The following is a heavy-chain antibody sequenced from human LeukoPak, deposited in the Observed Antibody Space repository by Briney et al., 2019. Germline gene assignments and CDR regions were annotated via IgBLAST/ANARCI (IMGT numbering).Heavy chain of an antibody. D-gene: IGHD6-13*01. V-gene: IGHV5-51*01. CDR1: GYSFTSYW. Sequence: GESLKISCKGSGYSFTSYWIGWVRQMPGKGLEWMGIIYPGDSDTRYSPPFQGQVTISADKSISTAYLQWSSLKASDTAMYYCARHRGSSSWYYFSDYWGQGTLVTVSS. J-gene: IGHJ4*02. CDR3: ARHRGSSSWYYFSDY. CDR2: IYPGDSDT.